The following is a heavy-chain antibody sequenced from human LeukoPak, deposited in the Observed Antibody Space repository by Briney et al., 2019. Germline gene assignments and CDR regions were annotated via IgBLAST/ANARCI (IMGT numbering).Heavy chain of an antibody. CDR2: ITGSGGSI. CDR1: GFTFRLYV. V-gene: IGHV3-23*01. J-gene: IGHJ4*02. Sequence: GASLRLSCAASGFTFRLYVMTWVRQAPGKGLEWVSAITGSGGSIYYADSVRGRFTISRDNSKNTLYLQMSSLRAEDTAIYYCAHPSTPDYGGLDYWGQGTLVTVSS. D-gene: IGHD4-17*01. CDR3: AHPSTPDYGGLDY.